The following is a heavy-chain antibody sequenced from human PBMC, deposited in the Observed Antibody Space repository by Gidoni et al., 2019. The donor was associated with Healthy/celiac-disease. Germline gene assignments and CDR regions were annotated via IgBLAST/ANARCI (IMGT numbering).Heavy chain of an antibody. D-gene: IGHD6-13*01. Sequence: EVQMVESGGGLIQPGGSLRLCCAASGLTVSRNSMSWVRQAPGKGLEWVSVIYSGCSTYYADSVKGRFTISRDNSKNTLYLQMNSLRAEDTAVYYCARDFVGSSSWTGYYYYYMDVWGKGTTVTVSS. CDR2: IYSGCST. V-gene: IGHV3-53*01. CDR3: ARDFVGSSSWTGYYYYYMDV. CDR1: GLTVSRNS. J-gene: IGHJ6*03.